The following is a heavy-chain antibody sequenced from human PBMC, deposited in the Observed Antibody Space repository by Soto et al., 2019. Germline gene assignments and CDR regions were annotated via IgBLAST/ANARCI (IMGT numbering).Heavy chain of an antibody. Sequence: ASVKVSCKASGYTFTRYGIIWVRQAPGQGLEWMGWISAYNGNTNYAQKLQGRVTMTTDTSTSTAYMELRSLRSDDTAVYYCARERWGIAAAGRLYYYYGMDVWGQGTTVTVSS. D-gene: IGHD6-13*01. CDR1: GYTFTRYG. CDR2: ISAYNGNT. V-gene: IGHV1-18*01. J-gene: IGHJ6*02. CDR3: ARERWGIAAAGRLYYYYGMDV.